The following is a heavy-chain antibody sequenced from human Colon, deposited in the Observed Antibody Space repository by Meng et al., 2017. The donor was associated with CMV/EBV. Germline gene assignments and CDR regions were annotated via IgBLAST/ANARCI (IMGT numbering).Heavy chain of an antibody. Sequence: GESLEISCAASGFTFDDYTMNWVRHAPGKGLEWVALVSWDGGSTRYADSVRGRFTISRDNSNNLLVLQLNSLRSDDSALYYCAKGTAATTVPDFDSWGQGTLVTVSS. CDR3: AKGTAATTVPDFDS. V-gene: IGHV3-43*01. CDR1: GFTFDDYT. J-gene: IGHJ4*02. CDR2: VSWDGGST. D-gene: IGHD4-17*01.